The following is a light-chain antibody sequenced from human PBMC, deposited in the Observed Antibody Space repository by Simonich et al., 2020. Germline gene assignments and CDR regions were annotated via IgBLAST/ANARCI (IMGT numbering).Light chain of an antibody. J-gene: IGLJ2*01. CDR3: SSYTSSSTLGV. CDR2: DVS. V-gene: IGLV2-14*01. CDR1: SSDVGGYNY. Sequence: QSALTQPASVSGSPGQSITISCTGTSSDVGGYNYVSWYQQHPGKAPKPMIYDVSKRPSGVSNRCAGSKSGNTASLTISGLQAEDEADYYCSSYTSSSTLGVFGGGTKLTVL.